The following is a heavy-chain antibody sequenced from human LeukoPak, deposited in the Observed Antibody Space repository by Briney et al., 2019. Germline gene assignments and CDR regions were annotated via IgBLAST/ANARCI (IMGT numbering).Heavy chain of an antibody. V-gene: IGHV3-30-3*01. CDR1: GFTFSSYA. J-gene: IGHJ6*02. CDR3: ARDDLISTPGVVPGRYYYGMDV. CDR2: ISYDRSNK. D-gene: IGHD2-2*01. Sequence: GGSLRLSCAASGFTFSSYAMHWVRQAPGKGLERVAAISYDRSNKYYADPVKGRFTISRDNSKNTLYLQMSSLRAEDTAVYYCARDDLISTPGVVPGRYYYGMDVWGQGTTVTVSS.